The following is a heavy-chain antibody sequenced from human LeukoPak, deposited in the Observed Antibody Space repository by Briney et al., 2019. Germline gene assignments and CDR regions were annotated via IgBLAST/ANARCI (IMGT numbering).Heavy chain of an antibody. CDR2: INPHTGGT. CDR3: ARPYCSGGSCHDYFDY. Sequence: ASVKVSCKASGYTFTGYYMHRVRQAPGQGLEWMGWINPHTGGTNYAQKFQGRVTMTRDTSISTAYMELGGLTSDDTAVYYCARPYCSGGSCHDYFDYWGQGTLVTASS. CDR1: GYTFTGYY. J-gene: IGHJ4*02. V-gene: IGHV1-2*02. D-gene: IGHD2-15*01.